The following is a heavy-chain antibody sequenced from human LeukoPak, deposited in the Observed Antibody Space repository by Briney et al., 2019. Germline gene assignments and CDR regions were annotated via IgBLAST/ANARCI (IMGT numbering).Heavy chain of an antibody. CDR3: ARADPFNYGVDY. CDR2: ISYDGSNK. J-gene: IGHJ4*02. V-gene: IGHV3-30*14. CDR1: GFTFSSYA. Sequence: GGSLRLSCAASGFTFSSYAMHWVRQAPGKGLEWVAVISYDGSNKYYADSVKGRFTISRDNSKNTLYLQMNSLRAEDTAVYYCARADPFNYGVDYWGQGTLVTVSS. D-gene: IGHD4-17*01.